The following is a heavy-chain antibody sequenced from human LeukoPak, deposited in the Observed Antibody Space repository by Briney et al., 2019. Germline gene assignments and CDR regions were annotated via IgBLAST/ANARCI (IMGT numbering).Heavy chain of an antibody. CDR3: ARGLYGDYGPADAFDI. J-gene: IGHJ3*02. D-gene: IGHD4-17*01. CDR2: INSDGSAT. CDR1: GFTFSSYW. V-gene: IGHV3-74*01. Sequence: GGSLRLSCAASGFTFSSYWAQWVRQAPGKGLVWVSRINSDGSATSHADSVKGRFTISRDNAKNTLYLQMNSLRAEDTAVYYCARGLYGDYGPADAFDIWGQGTMVTVSS.